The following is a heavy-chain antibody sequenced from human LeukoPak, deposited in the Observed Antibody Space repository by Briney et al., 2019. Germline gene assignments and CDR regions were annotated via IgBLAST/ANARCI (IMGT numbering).Heavy chain of an antibody. Sequence: PGGSLRLSCAASGFTFSSYAMTWVRQAPGKGLEWVSDISGSGGSTYYADSVKGRFTISRDNSKNTLYLQMNSLRAEDTAVYYCAKDEGTYYDFWSGYSPYFDYWGQGTLVTVSS. CDR2: ISGSGGST. V-gene: IGHV3-23*01. J-gene: IGHJ4*02. D-gene: IGHD3-3*01. CDR3: AKDEGTYYDFWSGYSPYFDY. CDR1: GFTFSSYA.